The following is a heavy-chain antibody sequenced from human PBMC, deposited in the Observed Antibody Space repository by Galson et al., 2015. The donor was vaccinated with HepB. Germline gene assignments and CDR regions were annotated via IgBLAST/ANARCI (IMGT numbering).Heavy chain of an antibody. CDR3: ARDDVAESSGGWSTMSV. J-gene: IGHJ4*02. CDR1: GFTFSTYS. D-gene: IGHD6-19*01. CDR2: ITATNRYI. Sequence: SLRLSCAASGFTFSTYSLNWVRQAPGKGLEWVSSITATNRYIYYADSVRGRFTISRDNAKNSVSLQMNSLRAEDTALYYCARDDVAESSGGWSTMSVWGQGTLVTVSS. V-gene: IGHV3-21*01.